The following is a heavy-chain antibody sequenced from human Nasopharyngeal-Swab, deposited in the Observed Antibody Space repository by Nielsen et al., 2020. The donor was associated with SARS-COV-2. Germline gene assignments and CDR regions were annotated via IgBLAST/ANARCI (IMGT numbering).Heavy chain of an antibody. CDR3: AKDLRGPYFF. V-gene: IGHV3-23*01. J-gene: IGHJ4*02. D-gene: IGHD2/OR15-2a*01. CDR2: IVGSGDISGSGGNT. Sequence: GGSLRLSCVASGYSFRTYGMSWVRQAPGKGLEWVAAIVGSGDISGSGGNTYYADSVKGRFTISRDNSKNTLSLQMNSLRAEDTAVYYCAKDLRGPYFFCGQGTLVTVSS. CDR1: GYSFRTYG.